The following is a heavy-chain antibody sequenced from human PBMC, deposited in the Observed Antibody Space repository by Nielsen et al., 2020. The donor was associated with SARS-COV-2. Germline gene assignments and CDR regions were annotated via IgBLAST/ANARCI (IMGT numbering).Heavy chain of an antibody. CDR1: GVSFSGYY. CDR2: INHSGST. J-gene: IGHJ3*02. V-gene: IGHV4-34*01. Sequence: SETLSLTCAVSGVSFSGYYWSWIRQPPGKGLEWIGKINHSGSTNYNPSLKSRLSISVDTYKNQFSLKLSSVIAADTAVYYCARDSRSYDAFDIWGQGTRVTVSS. CDR3: ARDSRSYDAFDI. D-gene: IGHD3-16*02.